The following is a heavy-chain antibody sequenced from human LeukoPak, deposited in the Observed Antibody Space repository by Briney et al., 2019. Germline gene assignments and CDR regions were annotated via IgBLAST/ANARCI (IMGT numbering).Heavy chain of an antibody. Sequence: ASVKVSCKASGGTFSSYAIIWVRQAPGQGLEWMGWISAYNGNTNYAQKLQGRVTMTTDTSTSTAYMELRSLRSDDTAVYYCARVGGYCSSISCYTRNYYYYYYMDVWGKGTTVTVSS. CDR2: ISAYNGNT. J-gene: IGHJ6*03. CDR3: ARVGGYCSSISCYTRNYYYYYYMDV. D-gene: IGHD2-2*02. V-gene: IGHV1-18*01. CDR1: GGTFSSYA.